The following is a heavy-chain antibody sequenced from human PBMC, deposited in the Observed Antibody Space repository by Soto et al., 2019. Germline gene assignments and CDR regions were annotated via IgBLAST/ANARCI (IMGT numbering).Heavy chain of an antibody. CDR1: GYMFPIYH. CDR2: IDPSDSRT. Sequence: GESLKISCEASGYMFPIYHISWVRQMPGKGLEWVGKIDPSDSRTMYRPSARARITISVDKSINTAYLEWGRLKASDTAMYYCARPSNNYVAYWGQGTLVTVSS. V-gene: IGHV5-10-1*01. CDR3: ARPSNNYVAY. J-gene: IGHJ4*02.